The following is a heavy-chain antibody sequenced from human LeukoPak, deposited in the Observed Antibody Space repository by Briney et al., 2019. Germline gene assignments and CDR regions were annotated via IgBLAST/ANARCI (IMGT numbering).Heavy chain of an antibody. V-gene: IGHV4-4*02. CDR3: ARATGYYNGGVASL. J-gene: IGHJ4*02. Sequence: SETLSLTCGVSGGSVSSTNWWTWIRQPPGKGLEWIGEVHLDGRTNFNPSLKSRLTMSVDLSENHVSLKLSSVTAADTAVYYCARATGYYNGGVASLWGQGTLVTVSS. CDR2: VHLDGRT. D-gene: IGHD3-9*01. CDR1: GGSVSSTNW.